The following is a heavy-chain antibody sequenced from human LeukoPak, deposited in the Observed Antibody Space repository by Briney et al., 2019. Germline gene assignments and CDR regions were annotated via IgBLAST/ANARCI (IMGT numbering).Heavy chain of an antibody. Sequence: SETLSLTCAVSGGSISGFYWSWIRQPAGKGLEWMGRISGSGSTDYNPSLQSRVTMSVDTSKNQFSLRLNSVTAADTAVYYCAKEGRSSTPGYWGQGTLVTVPS. CDR3: AKEGRSSTPGY. J-gene: IGHJ4*02. D-gene: IGHD2-15*01. CDR2: ISGSGST. V-gene: IGHV4-4*07. CDR1: GGSISGFY.